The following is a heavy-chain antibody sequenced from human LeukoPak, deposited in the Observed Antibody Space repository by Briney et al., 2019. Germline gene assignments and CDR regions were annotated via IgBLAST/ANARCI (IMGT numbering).Heavy chain of an antibody. Sequence: GGSLRLSCAASGFTFSSYIMNWVRQAPGKGLEWVSSISSSSSYIYYADSVKGRFTISRDNAKNSLYLQMNSLRAEDTAVYYCARDQTVEMATVGCDYWGQGTLVTVSS. CDR1: GFTFSSYI. J-gene: IGHJ4*02. CDR3: ARDQTVEMATVGCDY. D-gene: IGHD5-24*01. CDR2: ISSSSSYI. V-gene: IGHV3-21*01.